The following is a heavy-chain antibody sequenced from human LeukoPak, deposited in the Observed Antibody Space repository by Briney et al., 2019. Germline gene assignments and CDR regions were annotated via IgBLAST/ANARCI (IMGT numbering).Heavy chain of an antibody. D-gene: IGHD6-19*01. J-gene: IGHJ4*02. CDR1: GFTVSSNY. CDR3: AKGPRPDITVAHTVEN. Sequence: GGSLRLSCAASGFTVSSNYMSWVRQAPERGLEWVSTISSRGDSTYDADSVKGRFTISRDNSKNSLYLQMNNVRVEDTAVYYCAKGPRPDITVAHTVENWGQGTLVTVSS. V-gene: IGHV3-53*01. CDR2: ISSRGDST.